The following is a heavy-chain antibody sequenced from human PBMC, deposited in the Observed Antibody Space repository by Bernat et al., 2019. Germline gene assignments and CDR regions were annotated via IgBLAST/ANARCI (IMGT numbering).Heavy chain of an antibody. CDR1: GYTFTGYY. Sequence: QVQLVQSGAEVKKPGASVKVSCKASGYTFTGYYMHWVRQAPGQGLEWMGWINPNSGGTNYAQKFQGWVTMTRDTSISTAYMELRRLRSDDTAVYYCARMTYYYDSSGYSPYFDYWGQGTLVTVSS. CDR2: INPNSGGT. D-gene: IGHD3-22*01. J-gene: IGHJ4*02. CDR3: ARMTYYYDSSGYSPYFDY. V-gene: IGHV1-2*04.